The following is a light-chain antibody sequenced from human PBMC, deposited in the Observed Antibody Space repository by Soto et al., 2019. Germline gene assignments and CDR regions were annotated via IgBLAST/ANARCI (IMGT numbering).Light chain of an antibody. V-gene: IGKV1-5*03. J-gene: IGKJ1*01. CDR2: KAS. CDR1: QSISAW. Sequence: DIQMTQSPSTLSASVGDRVSITCRASQSISAWLAWYQQRPGKAPKLLLYKASSLQSGVSSRFSGSGSGTEFTLTISSLQPEDSATYYFQQYDNYPWTFGQGTKLEIK. CDR3: QQYDNYPWT.